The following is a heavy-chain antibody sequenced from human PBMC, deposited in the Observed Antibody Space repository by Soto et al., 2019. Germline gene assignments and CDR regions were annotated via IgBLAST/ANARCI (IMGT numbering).Heavy chain of an antibody. CDR2: IYYTGST. J-gene: IGHJ6*02. V-gene: IGHV4-59*01. Sequence: SETLSLTCIVSGGSIRSNYWSWIRQPPGKGLEWIGYIYYTGSTNFNPSLKNRVIISVDTSKNQFSLKLSSVTAADTAVYYCARSYPNTIFGVVPSRGLDVWGQGTTVTVSS. CDR3: ARSYPNTIFGVVPSRGLDV. D-gene: IGHD3-3*01. CDR1: GGSIRSNY.